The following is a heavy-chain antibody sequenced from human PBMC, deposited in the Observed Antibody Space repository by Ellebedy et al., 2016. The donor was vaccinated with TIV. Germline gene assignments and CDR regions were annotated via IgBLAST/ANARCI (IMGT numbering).Heavy chain of an antibody. Sequence: GESLKISCATSGFTFSHYGMQWVRQAPGEGLEWVAVIAHDGSVIHYADSVKGRFTISRDNSKNTLSLQMYSLRPDDTAVYYCAKERDPLASTSFDSWGQGNLVTVSS. D-gene: IGHD1-1*01. J-gene: IGHJ4*02. V-gene: IGHV3-30*18. CDR3: AKERDPLASTSFDS. CDR1: GFTFSHYG. CDR2: IAHDGSVI.